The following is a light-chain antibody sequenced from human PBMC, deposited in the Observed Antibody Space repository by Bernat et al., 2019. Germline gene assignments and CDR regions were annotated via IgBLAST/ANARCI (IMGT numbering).Light chain of an antibody. J-gene: IGLJ1*01. CDR2: DVS. CDR3: CPYAGNSFV. V-gene: IGLV2-11*01. CDR1: SSDVGDRNY. Sequence: QSALTQPRSVSGSPGQSVTISCTGTSSDVGDRNYVSWYQHHPGQAPKFIIYDVSKRPSGVPDRFSGSKSGHTASLTISGLQADDEGDYYCCPYAGNSFVFGTGTKVTGL.